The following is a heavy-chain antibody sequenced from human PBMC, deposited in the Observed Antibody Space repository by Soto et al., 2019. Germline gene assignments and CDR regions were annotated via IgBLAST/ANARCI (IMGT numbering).Heavy chain of an antibody. J-gene: IGHJ6*02. D-gene: IGHD3-3*01. CDR1: GFTFRNYA. Sequence: GSLRLSCAASGFTFRNYAMSWVRQAPGKGLAWVSAIGGADETTFYADSVKGRFTISRDISKNTLYLQMNSLRAEDTAVYYCAVNFGVITPYYYHGIDVWGQGTTFTVS. V-gene: IGHV3-23*01. CDR2: IGGADETT. CDR3: AVNFGVITPYYYHGIDV.